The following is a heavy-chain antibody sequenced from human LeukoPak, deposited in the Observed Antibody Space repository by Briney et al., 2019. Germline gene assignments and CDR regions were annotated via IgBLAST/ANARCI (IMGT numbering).Heavy chain of an antibody. CDR2: IRGDGGTA. CDR1: GFTFSSYW. V-gene: IGHV3-74*01. CDR3: ARGSDDYVDFDY. D-gene: IGHD4-17*01. Sequence: GGSLRLSCAASGFTFSSYWMHWVRQTPGKGVVWVSRIRGDGGTASYADSVKGRFTISRDNAKNTLYLQMNSLRAEDTAVYYCARGSDDYVDFDYWGQGTLVTVSS. J-gene: IGHJ4*02.